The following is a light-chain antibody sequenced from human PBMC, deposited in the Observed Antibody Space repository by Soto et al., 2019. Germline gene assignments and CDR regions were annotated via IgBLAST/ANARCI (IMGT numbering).Light chain of an antibody. CDR2: GAS. CDR1: QSVSSSY. J-gene: IGKJ1*01. CDR3: QQYGSSPWT. V-gene: IGKV3-20*01. Sequence: EIVLTQSPGTLSLSPGERATLSCRASQSVSSSYLAWYQQKPGQAPRLLIYGASSRVTGIPDRFSGSGSGTDCTLTISRLEPEDFAVYYYQQYGSSPWTFGQGTKVEIK.